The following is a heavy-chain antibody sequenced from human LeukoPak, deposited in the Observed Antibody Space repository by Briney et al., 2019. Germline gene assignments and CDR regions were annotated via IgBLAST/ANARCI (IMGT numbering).Heavy chain of an antibody. V-gene: IGHV4-34*01. J-gene: IGHJ4*02. D-gene: IGHD2-2*01. Sequence: SETLSLTCAVYGGSFSGYYWSWIRQPPGKGLEWLGEINHCGSTNYNPSLKSRVTISVDTSKNQFSLKLSSVTAADTAVYYCARRFAFEEDIVVVPAAMPFDYWGQGTLVTVSS. CDR3: ARRFAFEEDIVVVPAAMPFDY. CDR1: GGSFSGYY. CDR2: INHCGST.